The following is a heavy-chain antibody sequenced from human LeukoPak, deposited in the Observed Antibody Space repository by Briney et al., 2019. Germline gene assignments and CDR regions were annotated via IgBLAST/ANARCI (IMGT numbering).Heavy chain of an antibody. CDR1: GFTLSSYE. V-gene: IGHV3-48*03. J-gene: IGHJ4*02. D-gene: IGHD3-10*01. CDR3: AKVITMVRGIDY. Sequence: PGGSLRLSCAASGFTLSSYEMNWVRQAPGKGLEWVSYISSSGSTIYYADSVKGRFTISRDNAKNSLYLQMNSLRAEDTAVYYCAKVITMVRGIDYWGQGTLVTVSS. CDR2: ISSSGSTI.